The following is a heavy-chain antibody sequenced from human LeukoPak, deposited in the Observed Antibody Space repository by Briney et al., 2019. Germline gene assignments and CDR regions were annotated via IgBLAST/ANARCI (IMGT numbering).Heavy chain of an antibody. J-gene: IGHJ5*02. CDR3: ARSRSDGFDP. V-gene: IGHV1-18*01. CDR2: ISAYNGNT. D-gene: IGHD3-3*01. CDR1: GYIFTDYG. Sequence: ASVKVSCKASGYIFTDYGITWVRQAPGQGLEWMGWISAYNGNTNHAQKLQGRVTMTTDTSTSTAYMELRGLRSDDTAVHYCARSRSDGFDPWGQGTLVTVSS.